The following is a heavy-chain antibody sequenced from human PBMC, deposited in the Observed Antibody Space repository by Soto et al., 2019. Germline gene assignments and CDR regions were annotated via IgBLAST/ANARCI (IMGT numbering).Heavy chain of an antibody. J-gene: IGHJ4*02. V-gene: IGHV4-34*01. CDR2: INHSGST. Sequence: SETLSLTCAVYGGSFSGYYWSWICQPPGKGLEWIGEINHSGSTNYNPSLKSRVTISVDTSKNQFSLKLSSVTAADTAVYYCARGVVDMVSGFDYWGQGTLVTVSS. CDR3: ARGVVDMVSGFDY. CDR1: GGSFSGYY. D-gene: IGHD3-10*01.